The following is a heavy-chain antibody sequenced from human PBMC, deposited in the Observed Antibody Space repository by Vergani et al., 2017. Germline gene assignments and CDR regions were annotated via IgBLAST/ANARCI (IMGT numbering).Heavy chain of an antibody. CDR1: GFTFSSYW. V-gene: IGHV3-7*03. Sequence: EVQLVESGGGLVQPGGSLRLSCAASGFTFSSYWMSWVRQAPGKGLEWVANIKQDGSEKYYVDSVKGRFTISRDNAKNSLYLQMNSLRAEDTAVYYCARYRVRGVIEGEYYYYGMDFWGQGTTVTVSS. CDR2: IKQDGSEK. CDR3: ARYRVRGVIEGEYYYYGMDF. J-gene: IGHJ6*02. D-gene: IGHD3-10*01.